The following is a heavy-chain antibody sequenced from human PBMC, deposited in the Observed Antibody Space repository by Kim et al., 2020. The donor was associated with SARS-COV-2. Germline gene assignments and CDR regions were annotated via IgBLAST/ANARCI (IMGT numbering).Heavy chain of an antibody. J-gene: IGHJ4*02. CDR2: INHSGST. V-gene: IGHV4-34*01. CDR1: GGSFSGYY. Sequence: SETLSLTCAVYGGSFSGYYWSWIRQPPGKGLEWIGDINHSGSTNYNASLKSRVTISVDTSKNQFSLKLSSVTTADTAVYYCASDAASNYYDSRGAFDYWGQGTLVTVSS. CDR3: ASDAASNYYDSRGAFDY. D-gene: IGHD3-22*01.